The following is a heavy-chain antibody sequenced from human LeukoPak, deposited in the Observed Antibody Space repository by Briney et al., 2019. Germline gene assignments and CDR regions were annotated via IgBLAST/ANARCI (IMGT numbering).Heavy chain of an antibody. V-gene: IGHV3-74*03. CDR2: INSDGSTT. Sequence: GGSLRLSCAASGFTFSSYWMHWVRQAPGKGPVWVSRINSDGSTTMYADSVKGRFTISRDNAKNTLYLQMNSLRGEDTALHYCAREYYDGAAFDIWGQGTMVTVSS. CDR3: AREYYDGAAFDI. CDR1: GFTFSSYW. D-gene: IGHD3-22*01. J-gene: IGHJ3*02.